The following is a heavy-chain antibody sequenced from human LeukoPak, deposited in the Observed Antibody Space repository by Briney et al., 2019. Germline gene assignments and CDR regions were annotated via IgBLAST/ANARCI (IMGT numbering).Heavy chain of an antibody. J-gene: IGHJ5*02. CDR1: GYTFPGYY. CDR2: INPNSGGA. V-gene: IGHV1-2*02. Sequence: ASVKVSGKASGYTFPGYYMHWVRQAPGQGLKWMGWINPNSGGANYAQKFQGRVTMTRDTSISTAYMELSRLRSDDTAVYYCASVGYCGGDCYDNWFDPWGQGTLVTVSS. D-gene: IGHD2-21*02. CDR3: ASVGYCGGDCYDNWFDP.